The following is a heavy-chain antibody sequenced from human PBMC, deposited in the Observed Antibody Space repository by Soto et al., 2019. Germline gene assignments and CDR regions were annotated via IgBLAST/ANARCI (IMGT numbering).Heavy chain of an antibody. V-gene: IGHV3-33*01. CDR3: ERDRGPDYRIDV. J-gene: IGHJ6*02. CDR2: IWHDGSNK. Sequence: QVQLVEAGGCVVQPGRSLILSCAASGFTFSSHAMHRVRQAPGKGLEWVAVIWHDGSNKYYADSVKGRFTISSDNSKNTLSLQLNSMRAEDTAVYYCERDRGPDYRIDVWGQGTTVTVSS. CDR1: GFTFSSHA.